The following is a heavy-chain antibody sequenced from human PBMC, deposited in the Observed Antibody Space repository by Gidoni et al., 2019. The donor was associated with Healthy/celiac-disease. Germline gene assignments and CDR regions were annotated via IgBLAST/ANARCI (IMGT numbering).Heavy chain of an antibody. J-gene: IGHJ6*03. Sequence: QVQLVESGGGVVQPGRSLRLSCAASGFTFRSYAMHWVRQAPGKGLEWVAVISYDGSNKYYADSVKGRFTISRDNSKNTLYLQMNSLRAEDTAVYYCARGGNYYYMDVWGKGTTVTVSS. CDR2: ISYDGSNK. V-gene: IGHV3-30-3*01. CDR1: GFTFRSYA. CDR3: ARGGNYYYMDV.